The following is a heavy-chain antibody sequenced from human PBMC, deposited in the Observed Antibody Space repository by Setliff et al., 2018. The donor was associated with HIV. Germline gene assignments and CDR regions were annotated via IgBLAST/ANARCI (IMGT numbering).Heavy chain of an antibody. CDR3: ARDLKRPNSNFWGGYPIPFDS. V-gene: IGHV7-4-1*02. CDR1: GDTFTSYD. Sequence: GASVKVSCKTSGDTFTSYDINWVRQAAGHGLEWMGWINTNTGNPTYAQGFTGRFVFSLDTSVSTAYLQISSLKAEDTAVYFCARDLKRPNSNFWGGYPIPFDSWGQGTLVTVSS. J-gene: IGHJ4*02. D-gene: IGHD3-3*01. CDR2: INTNTGNP.